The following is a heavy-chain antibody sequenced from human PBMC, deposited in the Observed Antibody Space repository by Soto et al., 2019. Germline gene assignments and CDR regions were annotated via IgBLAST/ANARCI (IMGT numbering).Heavy chain of an antibody. Sequence: EVQLVESGGGLVQPGRSLRLSCAASGFTFDHYVMHWVRRAPGKGLEWVSGISSNSGSIDYADSVKGRFTISRDNAKNSPYLQMNSLRSEDTALYYCAKDAGRRGAEHLHHWGQGTLVVVSS. CDR2: ISSNSGSI. V-gene: IGHV3-9*01. CDR3: AKDAGRRGAEHLHH. CDR1: GFTFDHYV. J-gene: IGHJ1*01. D-gene: IGHD3-10*01.